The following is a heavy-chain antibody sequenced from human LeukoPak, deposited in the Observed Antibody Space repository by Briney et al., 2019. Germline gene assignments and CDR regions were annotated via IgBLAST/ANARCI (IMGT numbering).Heavy chain of an antibody. CDR3: AREGVYSPDPSSYHRRAFDV. CDR2: IIPILGIA. CDR1: GGTFSSYA. J-gene: IGHJ3*01. D-gene: IGHD3-16*02. Sequence: ASVKVSCKASGGTFSSYAISWVRQAPGQGLEWMGRIIPILGIANYAQKFQGRVTITADKSTSTAYMELSSLRSEDTAVYYCAREGVYSPDPSSYHRRAFDVWGKGTLVIVSS. V-gene: IGHV1-69*04.